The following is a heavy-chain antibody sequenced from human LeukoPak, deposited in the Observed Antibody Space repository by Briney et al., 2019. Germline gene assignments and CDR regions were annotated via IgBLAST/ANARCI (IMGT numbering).Heavy chain of an antibody. J-gene: IGHJ4*02. Sequence: PGGSLRLSCAASGLAVSSNYMSWLRQAPGEGLEWVSTISDSTDNIYYADSVKGRFITSRDNSKDTLFLQMHSLRAEDTAVYYCANDLFGYFDRWGQGTLVTVSS. CDR1: GLAVSSNY. CDR3: ANDLFGYFDR. V-gene: IGHV3-23*01. D-gene: IGHD3-16*01. CDR2: ISDSTDNI.